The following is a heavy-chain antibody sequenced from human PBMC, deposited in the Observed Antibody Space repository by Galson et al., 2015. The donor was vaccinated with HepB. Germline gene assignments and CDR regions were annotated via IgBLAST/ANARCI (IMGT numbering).Heavy chain of an antibody. CDR2: ISHSGSTV. J-gene: IGHJ4*02. D-gene: IGHD4-23*01. CDR3: ANSPRWSRHYFDY. CDR1: GFTFSDYY. Sequence: SLRLSCAASGFTFSDYYMSWIRQAPGKGLEWVSHISHSGSTVYYADSVKGRFTISRDNAKNSLYLQMNSLRAEDTAVYYCANSPRWSRHYFDYWGQGTLITVSS. V-gene: IGHV3-11*01.